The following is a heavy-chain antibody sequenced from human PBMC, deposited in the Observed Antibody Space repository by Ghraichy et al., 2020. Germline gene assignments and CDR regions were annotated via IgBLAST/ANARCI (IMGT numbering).Heavy chain of an antibody. CDR1: GFTFRNHS. CDR3: ARGAWDTRWYFDL. V-gene: IGHV3-48*02. J-gene: IGHJ2*01. D-gene: IGHD5-18*01. Sequence: LSLTCAVPGFTFRNHSKNWVRQAPGKGLEWVSYISSSSSTKYYADSVRGRFTISRDNAKNSLYLQMNSLRDEDTAVYYCARGAWDTRWYFDLWGRGTLVTVSS. CDR2: ISSSSSTK.